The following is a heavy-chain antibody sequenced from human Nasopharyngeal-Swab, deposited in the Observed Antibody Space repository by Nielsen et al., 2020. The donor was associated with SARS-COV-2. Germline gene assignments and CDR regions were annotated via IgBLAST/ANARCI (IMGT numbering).Heavy chain of an antibody. CDR2: TYYRSKWYN. CDR3: ARARGAYGDYYYYYYTDV. D-gene: IGHD4-17*01. J-gene: IGHJ6*03. CDR1: GDSVSSSSAA. Sequence: QTHSLTRAISGDSVSSSSAAWNWIRQSPSRGLEWLGRTYYRSKWYNDYAVSVKSRITINPDTSKNQFSLHLNSVAPEDTAVYYCARARGAYGDYYYYYYTDVWGKGTTVTVSS. V-gene: IGHV6-1*01.